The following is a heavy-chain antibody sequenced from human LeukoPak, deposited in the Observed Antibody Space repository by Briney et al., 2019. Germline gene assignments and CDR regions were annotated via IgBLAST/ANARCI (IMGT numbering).Heavy chain of an antibody. J-gene: IGHJ4*02. V-gene: IGHV1-18*01. CDR2: ISAYNGNT. CDR3: ARGGVSWWPGPRVTIDFDY. CDR1: GYTFTSYG. D-gene: IGHD2-21*01. Sequence: ASVKVSCKASGYTFTSYGISWVRQAPGQGLEWMGWISAYNGNTNYAQKLQGRVTMTTDTSTSTAYMELRSLRSEDTAVYYCARGGVSWWPGPRVTIDFDYWGQGTLVTVSS.